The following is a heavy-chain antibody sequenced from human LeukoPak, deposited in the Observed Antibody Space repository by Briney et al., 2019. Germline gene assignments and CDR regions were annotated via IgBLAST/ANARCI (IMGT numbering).Heavy chain of an antibody. D-gene: IGHD3-10*01. Sequence: GGSLRLSCAASGFIFSNAWMSWVRQTPGKGLEWVGRIKSKTDGGTTDYAAPVKGRFTISRDDSKNTVYLQMNSLKTEDTAVYYCASYGSGSHDYWGQGSLVTVSS. CDR3: ASYGSGSHDY. CDR2: IKSKTDGGTT. CDR1: GFIFSNAW. V-gene: IGHV3-15*01. J-gene: IGHJ4*02.